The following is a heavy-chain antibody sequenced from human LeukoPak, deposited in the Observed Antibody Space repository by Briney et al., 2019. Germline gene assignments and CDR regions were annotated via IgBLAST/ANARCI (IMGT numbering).Heavy chain of an antibody. D-gene: IGHD5-18*01. J-gene: IGHJ3*02. CDR1: GYSFTSYW. Sequence: GESLKISCKGSGYSFTSYWIGWVRQMPGKGLEWMGIIYPGDSATRYSPSFQGQVTISADKSISTAYLQWSSLKASDTAMYYCARVSGGYSYGYDAFDIWGQGTMVTVSS. V-gene: IGHV5-51*01. CDR3: ARVSGGYSYGYDAFDI. CDR2: IYPGDSAT.